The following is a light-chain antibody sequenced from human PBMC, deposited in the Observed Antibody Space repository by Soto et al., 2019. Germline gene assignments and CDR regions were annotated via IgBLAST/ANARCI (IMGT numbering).Light chain of an antibody. J-gene: IGKJ1*01. Sequence: EIVLPQSPGTLSVPPGDRATLSCRASQTIYSNVAWYQQRPGQPPSLLIYRASSRATGIPARFSGSGSGTEFTLTINSLQSEDFAVYYCQHYQNLWTVGQGTKVAIK. V-gene: IGKV3-15*01. CDR3: QHYQNLWT. CDR2: RAS. CDR1: QTIYSN.